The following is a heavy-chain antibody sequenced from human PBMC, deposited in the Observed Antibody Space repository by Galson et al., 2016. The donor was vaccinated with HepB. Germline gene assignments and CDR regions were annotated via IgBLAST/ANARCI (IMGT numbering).Heavy chain of an antibody. CDR1: GYTFTTYH. D-gene: IGHD1-1*01. CDR3: ARDPTPIGTTNKSFFFDY. J-gene: IGHJ4*02. V-gene: IGHV1-46*01. CDR2: VNPNGGIT. Sequence: SVKVSCKASGYTFTTYHMHWVRQAPGQGLEWMGIVNPNGGITSYAQKFQGRVTVTRDTSTSTFYMELSSLRSEDTAVYYCARDPTPIGTTNKSFFFDYWGQGTLVTASS.